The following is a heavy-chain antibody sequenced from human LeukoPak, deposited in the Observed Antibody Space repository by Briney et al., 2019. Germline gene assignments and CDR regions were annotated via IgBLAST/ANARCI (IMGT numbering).Heavy chain of an antibody. D-gene: IGHD6-13*01. V-gene: IGHV3-66*04. CDR2: IYSGGST. CDR3: ARQGYPNAFDI. CDR1: GFTVSSNY. Sequence: PGGSLRLSCAASGFTVSSNYMSCVRQAPGKGLEWVSVIYSGGSTYYADSVKGRFTISRDNSKNTLYLQMNSLRAEDTAVYYCARQGYPNAFDIWGQGTMVTVSS. J-gene: IGHJ3*02.